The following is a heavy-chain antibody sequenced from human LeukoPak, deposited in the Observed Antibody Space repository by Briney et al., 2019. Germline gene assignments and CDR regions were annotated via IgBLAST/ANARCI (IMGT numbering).Heavy chain of an antibody. D-gene: IGHD2-21*02. J-gene: IGHJ1*01. V-gene: IGHV1-2*02. CDR3: ARVGGAYCGGDCYN. CDR2: INPKSGGT. CDR1: GYTFTDYY. Sequence: GASAKVSCKASGYTFTDYYMHWVRQAPGQGLEWMGWINPKSGGTNYAQKFKGRVTMTRDTSISTAHMELSRLRSDDTAVYYCARVGGAYCGGDCYNWGQGTLVTVSS.